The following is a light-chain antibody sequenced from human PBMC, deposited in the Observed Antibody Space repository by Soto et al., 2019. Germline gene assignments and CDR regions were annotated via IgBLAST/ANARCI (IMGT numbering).Light chain of an antibody. J-gene: IGKJ1*01. CDR2: GAS. V-gene: IGKV3-20*01. Sequence: EIVLTQSPGTLSLSPGDTGTLSCRASQSVSSNYLAWYQQKPGQAPRLLIYGASTRTTGIPDSFSGSGSGTDFTLTISRLEPEDFAVYYCQQYGSSRTFGQGTKVDIK. CDR3: QQYGSSRT. CDR1: QSVSSNY.